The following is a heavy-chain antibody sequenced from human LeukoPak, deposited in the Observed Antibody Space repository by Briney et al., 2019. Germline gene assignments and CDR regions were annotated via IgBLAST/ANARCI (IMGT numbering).Heavy chain of an antibody. J-gene: IGHJ6*03. CDR2: IIPIFGTA. CDR1: RGTFSSYA. Sequence: GASVKVSCKASRGTFSSYAISWVRQAPGQGLEWMGGIIPIFGTANYAQKFQGRVTITTDESTSTAYMELSSLRSDDTAVYYCASSHCSSTSCYFHYYYYMDVWGKGTTVTVSS. V-gene: IGHV1-69*05. CDR3: ASSHCSSTSCYFHYYYYMDV. D-gene: IGHD2-2*01.